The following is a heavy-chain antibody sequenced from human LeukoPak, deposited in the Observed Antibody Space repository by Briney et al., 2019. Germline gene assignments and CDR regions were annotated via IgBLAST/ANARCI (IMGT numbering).Heavy chain of an antibody. CDR3: SRESGAFCPFGY. CDR2: MYYSGST. Sequence: SETLSLTCTVSGDSISTYYWSWIRQPPGKGLEWIGYMYYSGSTNYNPSLNGRVTMSLGKSSNQLSLNLTSVTAADTATYYCSRESGAFCPFGYWGQGTLVIVSS. D-gene: IGHD1-26*01. V-gene: IGHV4-59*12. CDR1: GDSISTYY. J-gene: IGHJ4*02.